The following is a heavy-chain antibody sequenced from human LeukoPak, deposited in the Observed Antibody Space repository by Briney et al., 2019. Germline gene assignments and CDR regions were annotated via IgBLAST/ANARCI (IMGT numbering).Heavy chain of an antibody. CDR1: GYTLTELS. CDR3: ATGVHHDSSGLNPPFDY. Sequence: ASVKVSCKVSGYTLTELSMYWARQAPGKGLEWMGGFDPEDGETIYAQKFQGRVTMTEDTSTDTAYMELGSLRSEDTAVYYCATGVHHDSSGLNPPFDYWGQGTLVTVSS. D-gene: IGHD3-22*01. J-gene: IGHJ4*02. CDR2: FDPEDGET. V-gene: IGHV1-24*01.